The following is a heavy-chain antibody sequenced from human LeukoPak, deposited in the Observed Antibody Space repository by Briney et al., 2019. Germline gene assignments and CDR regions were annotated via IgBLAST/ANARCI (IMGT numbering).Heavy chain of an antibody. D-gene: IGHD1-26*01. J-gene: IGHJ4*02. CDR3: AKDTVEGSGD. CDR1: GFTFSNYA. V-gene: IGHV3-23*01. Sequence: GGSLRLPCAASGFTFSNYAMTWVRQAPGKGLEWVSAISGSGYSTYYADSVKGRFTISRDSSKNTLYLQMNSLRAEDTAVYYCAKDTVEGSGDWGQGTLVTVSS. CDR2: ISGSGYST.